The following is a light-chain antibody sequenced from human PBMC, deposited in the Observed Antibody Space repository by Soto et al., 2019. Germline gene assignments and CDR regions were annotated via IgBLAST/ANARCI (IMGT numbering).Light chain of an antibody. J-gene: IGKJ1*01. V-gene: IGKV1-39*01. CDR1: ESIRNI. CDR3: QQTYRTPRGA. CDR2: AAS. Sequence: DIQMTQSPSSLSASVGDRVTITCRASESIRNILNWYQQKPGKAPKLLIYAASTLQSGVPSRFSGGGSGTEFTLTIGSLQPEDFTTYYCQQTYRTPRGAFRQGTKV.